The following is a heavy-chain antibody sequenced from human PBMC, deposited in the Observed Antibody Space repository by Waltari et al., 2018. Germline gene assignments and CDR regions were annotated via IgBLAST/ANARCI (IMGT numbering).Heavy chain of an antibody. Sequence: QVQLVQSGAEVKKPGSSVKVSCRASGGSFSSYALSGVRQAPGQGLEWMGGIIPIFGTANYAQKFQVRVTITADESTSTAYMELSSLGSEDTAVYYCARWNYGLWYFDLWGRGTLVTVSS. J-gene: IGHJ2*01. CDR2: IIPIFGTA. V-gene: IGHV1-69*12. CDR3: ARWNYGLWYFDL. CDR1: GGSFSSYA. D-gene: IGHD1-7*01.